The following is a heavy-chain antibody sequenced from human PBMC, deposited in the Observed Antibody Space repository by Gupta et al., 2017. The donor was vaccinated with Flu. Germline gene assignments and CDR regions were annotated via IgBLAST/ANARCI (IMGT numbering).Heavy chain of an antibody. J-gene: IGHJ4*02. CDR3: AKDRYSSGWYGGDN. Sequence: QAQLVESGGGVVQPGRSLRLPCAASGFTFSNYGMHWVRQAPGKGLEWVAVISYDGSNKFYGDSVKGRFTIARDNSKNTLYLQMNSLRAEDTAVYYCAKDRYSSGWYGGDNWGQGTLVTVSS. D-gene: IGHD6-19*01. CDR2: ISYDGSNK. CDR1: GFTFSNYG. V-gene: IGHV3-30*18.